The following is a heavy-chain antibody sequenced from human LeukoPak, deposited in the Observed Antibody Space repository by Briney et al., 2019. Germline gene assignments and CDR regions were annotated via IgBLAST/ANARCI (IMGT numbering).Heavy chain of an antibody. J-gene: IGHJ4*02. CDR3: ARHLPGSSSWYVWSFFDY. V-gene: IGHV4-4*07. D-gene: IGHD6-13*01. CDR2: IYTSGST. CDR1: GGSISRYY. Sequence: SETLSLTCTVSGGSISRYYWSWIRQPAGKGLEWIGRIYTSGSTNYNPSLKSRVTMSVDTSKNQFALKLSSVTSADTTVYYCARHLPGSSSWYVWSFFDYWGQGTLVTVSS.